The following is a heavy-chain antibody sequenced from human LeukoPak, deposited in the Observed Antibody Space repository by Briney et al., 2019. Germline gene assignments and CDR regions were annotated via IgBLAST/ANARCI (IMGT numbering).Heavy chain of an antibody. J-gene: IGHJ4*02. CDR2: IYHSGST. V-gene: IGHV4-59*12. Sequence: SETLPLTCTVSGGSISSYYWSWIRQPPGKGLEWIGYIYHSGSTYYNPSLKSRVTISVDRSKNQFSLKLSSVTAADTAVYYCATVGAPRGNYWGQGTLVTVSS. CDR3: ATVGAPRGNY. D-gene: IGHD1-26*01. CDR1: GGSISSYY.